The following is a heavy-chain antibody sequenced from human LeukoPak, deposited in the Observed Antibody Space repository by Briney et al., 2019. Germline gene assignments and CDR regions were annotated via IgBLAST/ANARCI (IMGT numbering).Heavy chain of an antibody. D-gene: IGHD3-16*01. V-gene: IGHV3-21*01. Sequence: PGGSLRLSCAASGFTFSSYSMNWVRQAPGKGLEWVSSISSSSSYIYYADSVKGRFTISRDNAKNSLYLQMNSLRAEDTAVYYCARDSPPTSCYYYGMDVWGQGTTVTVSS. J-gene: IGHJ6*02. CDR2: ISSSSSYI. CDR3: ARDSPPTSCYYYGMDV. CDR1: GFTFSSYS.